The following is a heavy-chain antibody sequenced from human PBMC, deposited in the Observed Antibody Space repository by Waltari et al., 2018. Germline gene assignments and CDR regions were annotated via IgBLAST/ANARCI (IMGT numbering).Heavy chain of an antibody. CDR2: ISWNSGSI. CDR1: GFTFDDYA. Sequence: EVQLVESGGGLVQPGRSLRLSCAASGFTFDDYAMHWVRQAPGKGLEWVSGISWNSGSIGDADSVKGRFTISRDNAKNSLYLQMNSLRAEDTALYYCAKETAVAGTGNWFDPWGQGTLVTVSS. D-gene: IGHD6-19*01. J-gene: IGHJ5*02. V-gene: IGHV3-9*01. CDR3: AKETAVAGTGNWFDP.